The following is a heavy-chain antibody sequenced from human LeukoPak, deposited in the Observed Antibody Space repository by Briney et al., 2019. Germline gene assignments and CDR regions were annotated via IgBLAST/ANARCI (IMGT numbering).Heavy chain of an antibody. V-gene: IGHV4-39*07. CDR2: INHSGST. D-gene: IGHD5-24*01. J-gene: IGHJ3*02. CDR1: GGSISSGLYS. CDR3: ARDGYNYDAFDI. Sequence: PSETLSLTCDVSGGSISSGLYSWSWIRQPPGKGLEWIGEINHSGSTNYNPSLKSRVTISVDTSKNQFSLKLSSVTAADTAVYYCARDGYNYDAFDIWGQGTMVTVSS.